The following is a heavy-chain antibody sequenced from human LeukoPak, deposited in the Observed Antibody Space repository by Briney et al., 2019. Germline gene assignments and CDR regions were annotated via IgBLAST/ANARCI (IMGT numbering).Heavy chain of an antibody. CDR1: GGTFSSYA. D-gene: IGHD5-18*01. CDR2: IIPTFGTA. V-gene: IGHV1-69*06. Sequence: ASVKVSCKASGGTFSSYAISWVRQAPGQGLEWMGGIIPTFGTANYAQKFQGRVTITADKSTSTAHMELSSLRSEDTAVYYCAILSGYSYGYMGYWGQGTLVTVSS. CDR3: AILSGYSYGYMGY. J-gene: IGHJ4*02.